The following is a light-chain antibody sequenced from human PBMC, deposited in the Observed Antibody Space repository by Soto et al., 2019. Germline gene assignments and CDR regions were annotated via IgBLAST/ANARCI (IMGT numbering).Light chain of an antibody. J-gene: IGLJ2*01. Sequence: QSALTQPASVSGSPGQSITISCTGTSRDVGGYSYVSWYQQHPGKAPKLMIYDVNNRPSGVSDRFSGSKSGNTASLTISGLQAEDESDYYCSSFTSYSTLVFGGGTKLT. CDR2: DVN. V-gene: IGLV2-14*03. CDR1: SRDVGGYSY. CDR3: SSFTSYSTLV.